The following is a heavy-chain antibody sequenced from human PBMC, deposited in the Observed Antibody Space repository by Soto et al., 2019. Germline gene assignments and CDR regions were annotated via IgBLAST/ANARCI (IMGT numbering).Heavy chain of an antibody. V-gene: IGHV1-3*01. CDR3: ARDGRLWLQLYYYGMDV. CDR2: INAGNGNT. Sequence: GASVKVSCKASGYTFTSYAMHWVRQAPGQRLEWMGWINAGNGNTKYSQKFQGRVTITRDTSASTAYMALSSLRSEDTAVYYCARDGRLWLQLYYYGMDVWGQGTTVTVSS. J-gene: IGHJ6*02. CDR1: GYTFTSYA. D-gene: IGHD5-18*01.